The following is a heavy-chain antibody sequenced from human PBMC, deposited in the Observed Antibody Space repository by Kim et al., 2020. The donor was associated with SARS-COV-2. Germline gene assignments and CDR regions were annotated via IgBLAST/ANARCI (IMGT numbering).Heavy chain of an antibody. CDR3: ARGEGIAAAGEL. D-gene: IGHD6-13*01. J-gene: IGHJ4*02. CDR1: GFTFSSYA. V-gene: IGHV3-30*04. CDR2: ISYDGSNK. Sequence: GGSLRLSCAASGFTFSSYAMHWVRQAPGKGLEWVAVISYDGSNKYYADSVKGRFTISRDNSKNTLYLQMNSLRAEDTAVYYCARGEGIAAAGELWGQGTLVTVSS.